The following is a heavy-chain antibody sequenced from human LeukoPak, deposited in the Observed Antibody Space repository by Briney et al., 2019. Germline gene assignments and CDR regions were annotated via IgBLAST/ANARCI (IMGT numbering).Heavy chain of an antibody. J-gene: IGHJ4*02. Sequence: ETLSLTCTVSGGSISIYYWSWVRQAPGKGLEWVSFIYNSSRIHYSDSVKGRFTISRDNSKNTLYLQMNSLRAEDTAVYYCARRAGAYSHPYDYWGQGTLVTVSS. CDR2: IYNSSRI. CDR1: GGSISIYY. V-gene: IGHV3-53*01. D-gene: IGHD4/OR15-4a*01. CDR3: ARRAGAYSHPYDY.